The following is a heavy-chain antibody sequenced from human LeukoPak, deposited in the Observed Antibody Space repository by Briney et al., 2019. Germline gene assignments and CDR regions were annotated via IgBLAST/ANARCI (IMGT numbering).Heavy chain of an antibody. Sequence: ASVKVSCKASGYMFTNYYMHWVRQAPGQGLEWMGWINPKRGGTNSAQKFQGRVTMTRDTSISTASMELSRLRSDDTAVYYCAREATMITPGFDIWGQGTMVTVSS. CDR3: AREATMITPGFDI. CDR2: INPKRGGT. J-gene: IGHJ3*02. CDR1: GYMFTNYY. D-gene: IGHD3-16*01. V-gene: IGHV1-2*02.